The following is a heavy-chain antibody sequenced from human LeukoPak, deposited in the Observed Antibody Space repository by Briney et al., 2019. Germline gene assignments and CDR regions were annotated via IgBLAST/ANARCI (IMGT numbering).Heavy chain of an antibody. D-gene: IGHD2-8*01. CDR3: ARRVTSYAVRPNMYVYMDV. V-gene: IGHV4-4*09. Sequence: PSETLSLTCTISGDSISGASWNWIRQSPEEGLEWIVLIQSSRTTTYNPSLESRVTISMDTSKTHLSLRLTSVTAADTAVYYCARRVTSYAVRPNMYVYMDVWGKGTTVSVSS. CDR1: GDSISGAS. J-gene: IGHJ6*04. CDR2: IQSSRTT.